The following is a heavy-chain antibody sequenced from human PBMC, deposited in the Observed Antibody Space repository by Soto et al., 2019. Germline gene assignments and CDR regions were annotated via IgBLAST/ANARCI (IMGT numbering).Heavy chain of an antibody. CDR1: GYTFTSYY. Sequence: ASVEVSCKASGYTFTSYYMHWVRQAPGQGLEWMGIINPSGGRTSYAQKFQGRVTMTRDTSTSTVYMELSSLRSEDTAVYYCARDQWLVENYYYGMDVWGQGPTITFSS. V-gene: IGHV1-46*01. CDR3: ARDQWLVENYYYGMDV. J-gene: IGHJ6*02. CDR2: INPSGGRT. D-gene: IGHD6-19*01.